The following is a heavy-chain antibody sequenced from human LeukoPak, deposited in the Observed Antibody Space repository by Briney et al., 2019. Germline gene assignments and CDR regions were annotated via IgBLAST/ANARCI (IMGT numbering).Heavy chain of an antibody. CDR2: IKQDGSDK. Sequence: GGSLRLSCAASGFTFSTHWMPWVPHAPGKGLEWVANIKQDGSDKHYVDSEKGRFSISRDHAENSLFLEMYSLRAEDTAVYYCASVDFWSGYLVYGAFDMWGQGTMVTVSS. V-gene: IGHV3-7*01. CDR3: ASVDFWSGYLVYGAFDM. J-gene: IGHJ3*02. CDR1: GFTFSTHW. D-gene: IGHD3-3*01.